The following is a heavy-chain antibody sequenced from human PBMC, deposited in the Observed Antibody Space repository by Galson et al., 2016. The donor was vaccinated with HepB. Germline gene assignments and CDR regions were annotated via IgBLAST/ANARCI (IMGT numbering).Heavy chain of an antibody. CDR2: IWYDGTSK. CDR3: AKVATPNRNYENWFDS. CDR1: GFTFSNFA. J-gene: IGHJ5*01. Sequence: SLRLSCAVSGFTFSNFAMRWVRQAPGKGLEWVAVIWYDGTSKYYVDSVKGLFPNSRDNSKNTLNLQMNSLRAEDTAVYYCAKVATPNRNYENWFDSWGQGTLVTVTS. D-gene: IGHD4-11*01. V-gene: IGHV3-33*06.